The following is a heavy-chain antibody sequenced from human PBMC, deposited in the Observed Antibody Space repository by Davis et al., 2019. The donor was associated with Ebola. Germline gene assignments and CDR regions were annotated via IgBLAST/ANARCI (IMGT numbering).Heavy chain of an antibody. CDR2: IKHDGSEK. D-gene: IGHD3-3*01. Sequence: GGSLRLSCAASGFTFSSYWMSWVRRAPGQGLEWVANIKHDGSEKYFVDSVKVRFTISRDNAKNSLYLQLNILGAEETAVYYCGRGGWDDFWSGYHYGMDVWGQGTTVTVSS. CDR3: GRGGWDDFWSGYHYGMDV. CDR1: GFTFSSYW. V-gene: IGHV3-7*03. J-gene: IGHJ6*02.